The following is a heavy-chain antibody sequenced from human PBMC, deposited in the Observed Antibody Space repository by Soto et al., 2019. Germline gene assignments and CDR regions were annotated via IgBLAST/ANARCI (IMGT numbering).Heavy chain of an antibody. J-gene: IGHJ6*02. Sequence: GGSLRLSCAASGFTFSSYAMSWVRQAPGKGLEWVSAISGSGGSTYYADSVKGRFTISRDNYKNTLYLQMNSLRAEDTAVYYCAKGTHPPYYDFWSGYSHPPDYYYGMDVWGQGTTVTVSS. CDR1: GFTFSSYA. D-gene: IGHD3-3*01. V-gene: IGHV3-23*01. CDR3: AKGTHPPYYDFWSGYSHPPDYYYGMDV. CDR2: ISGSGGST.